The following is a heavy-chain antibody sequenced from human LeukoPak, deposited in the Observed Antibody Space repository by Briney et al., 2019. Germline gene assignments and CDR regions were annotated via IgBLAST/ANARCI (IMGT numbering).Heavy chain of an antibody. CDR2: ISYDGRNK. Sequence: GGSLRLSCAASGFSFTDYSMNWVRQAPGKGLEWVAGISYDGRNKYYADSGKGRFTISRDNSKNTLNLQMNSLRTEDTAVYYCAKPRDIDSWAFDVWGQGTMVTVS. V-gene: IGHV3-30*18. CDR1: GFSFTDYS. CDR3: AKPRDIDSWAFDV. J-gene: IGHJ3*01. D-gene: IGHD2-15*01.